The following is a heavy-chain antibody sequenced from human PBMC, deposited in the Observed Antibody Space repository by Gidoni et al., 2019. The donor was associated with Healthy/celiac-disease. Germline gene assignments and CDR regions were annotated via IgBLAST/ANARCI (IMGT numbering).Heavy chain of an antibody. Sequence: QVQLVESGGGVVQPGRSLRLSCAASGFTFSSYGMHWVRPAPGKGLEWVAVIWYDGSNKYYADSVKGRFTISRDNSKNTLYLQMNSLRAEDTAVYYCAKDNDYYYGMDVWGQGTTVTVSS. CDR2: IWYDGSNK. CDR3: AKDNDYYYGMDV. CDR1: GFTFSSYG. V-gene: IGHV3-33*06. J-gene: IGHJ6*02.